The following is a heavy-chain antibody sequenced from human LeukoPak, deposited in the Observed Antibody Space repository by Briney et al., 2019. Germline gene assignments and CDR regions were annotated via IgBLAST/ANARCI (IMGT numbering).Heavy chain of an antibody. Sequence: SETLSLTCSVSGGSISSFCWSWIRQPPGKGLEYIGYISYSESTSYNPSLKSRVTISVDTSRNQFSLKLTSVTAADTAVYYCARDKGLPQAFDIWGQGTMVTVSS. CDR2: ISYSEST. D-gene: IGHD5/OR15-5a*01. V-gene: IGHV4-59*01. J-gene: IGHJ3*02. CDR3: ARDKGLPQAFDI. CDR1: GGSISSFC.